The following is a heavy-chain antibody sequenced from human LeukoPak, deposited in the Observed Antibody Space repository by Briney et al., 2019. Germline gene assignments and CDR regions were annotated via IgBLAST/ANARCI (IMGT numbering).Heavy chain of an antibody. CDR1: GFSFSSYW. CDR2: IKYDGSLK. D-gene: IGHD3-22*01. CDR3: ASSHDSSGND. V-gene: IGHV3-7*01. Sequence: GGSLRLSCVASGFSFSSYWMAWVRQAPGKGLEWVANIKYDGSLKFYVDSVKGRFTISRGNAKNSPYLEMNSLRADDTAVYFCASSHDSSGNDWGQGTMVTVSS. J-gene: IGHJ4*02.